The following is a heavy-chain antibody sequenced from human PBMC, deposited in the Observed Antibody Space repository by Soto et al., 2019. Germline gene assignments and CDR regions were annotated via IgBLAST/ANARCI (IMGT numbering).Heavy chain of an antibody. J-gene: IGHJ6*02. CDR3: AKLRGYCSSTSCFGGGYYGMDV. Sequence: PSETLSLTCAVYGGSFSGYYWSWVRQPPGKGLEWIGEIYHSGSTNYNPSLKSRVTISVDKSKNQFSLKLSSVTAADTAVYYCAKLRGYCSSTSCFGGGYYGMDVWGQGTTVTVSS. D-gene: IGHD2-2*01. CDR2: IYHSGST. V-gene: IGHV4-34*01. CDR1: GGSFSGYY.